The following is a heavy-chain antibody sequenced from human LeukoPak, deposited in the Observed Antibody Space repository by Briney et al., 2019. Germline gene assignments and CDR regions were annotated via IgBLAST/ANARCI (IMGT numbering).Heavy chain of an antibody. Sequence: SETLSLTGTVSGGSISSYYWSWIRQPPGKGLEWIGYIYYSGRTNYNPSLRSGVTISVDTSKNQFSLQLSSVTAAATAVYYCARNRGITISGQEGWYFDLWGRGTLVTVSS. J-gene: IGHJ2*01. CDR3: ARNRGITISGQEGWYFDL. V-gene: IGHV4-59*01. D-gene: IGHD3-3*01. CDR2: IYYSGRT. CDR1: GGSISSYY.